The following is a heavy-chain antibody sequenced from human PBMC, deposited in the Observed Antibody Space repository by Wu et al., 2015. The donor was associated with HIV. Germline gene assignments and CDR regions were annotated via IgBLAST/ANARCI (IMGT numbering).Heavy chain of an antibody. V-gene: IGHV1-18*01. Sequence: QIQLVQSGAEVKKPGSSVKLSCKASGGSFRSYGVTWVRQAPGQGLEWMGWISPYNGNTNYAQKLQGRVTMTTDTSTSTAYMELRSLRSDDTAVYYCVRDQQWPTKYYHYYGMDVWGQGTTVTVSS. J-gene: IGHJ6*02. CDR2: ISPYNGNT. D-gene: IGHD6-19*01. CDR1: GGSFRSYG. CDR3: VRDQQWPTKYYHYYGMDV.